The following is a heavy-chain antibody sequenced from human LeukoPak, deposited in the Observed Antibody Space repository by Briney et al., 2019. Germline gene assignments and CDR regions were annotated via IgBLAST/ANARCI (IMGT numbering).Heavy chain of an antibody. CDR2: INPSGGST. V-gene: IGHV1-46*01. Sequence: ASVKVSCKASGYTFTSYYMHWVRQAPGQGLEWMGIINPSGGSTSYAQKFQGRVTMTRDTSTSTVYMELSSLRSEDTAVYYCARSLLSGSYYGGDYFDYWGQGTLVTVSS. CDR3: ARSLLSGSYYGGDYFDY. J-gene: IGHJ4*02. D-gene: IGHD1-26*01. CDR1: GYTFTSYY.